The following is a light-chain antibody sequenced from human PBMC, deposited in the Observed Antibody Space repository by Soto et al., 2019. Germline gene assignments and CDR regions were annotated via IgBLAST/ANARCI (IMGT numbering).Light chain of an antibody. Sequence: DIPMTQSPSSLSASVGDRVTITCQASQDISHYLNWYQQKPGKAPKLLIYDASNLETGVPSRFSGSGSGTDFTFTISSLQPEDIATYYCQQYDNLLFTFGPGTKVDIK. CDR1: QDISHY. V-gene: IGKV1-33*01. CDR3: QQYDNLLFT. CDR2: DAS. J-gene: IGKJ3*01.